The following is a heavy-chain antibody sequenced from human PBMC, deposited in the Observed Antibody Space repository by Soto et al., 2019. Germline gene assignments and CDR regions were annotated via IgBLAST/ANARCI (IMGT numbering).Heavy chain of an antibody. Sequence: SVKVSSKASGGTFSSYAISWVRQAPGQGLEWMAGIIPIFATANYAQNFQGSVTITADESTSTAYMELSSLRSEDTAVYYCARGASRGNAGAGYYYYGMESRGQETTVTVSS. CDR1: GGTFSSYA. CDR3: ARGASRGNAGAGYYYYGMES. CDR2: IIPIFATA. J-gene: IGHJ6*02. V-gene: IGHV1-69*13. D-gene: IGHD1-1*01.